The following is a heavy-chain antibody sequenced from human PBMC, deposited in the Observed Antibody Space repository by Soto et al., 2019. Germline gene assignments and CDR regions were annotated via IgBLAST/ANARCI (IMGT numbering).Heavy chain of an antibody. V-gene: IGHV4-59*01. J-gene: IGHJ5*02. CDR3: ARGDSSSWYWFYP. D-gene: IGHD6-13*01. Sequence: SETLSLTCTVSGGSISSYYWSWIRQPPGKGLEWIGYIYYSGSTNYNPSLKSRVTISVDTSKNQFSLKLSSVTAADTAVYYCARGDSSSWYWFYPWGQGTLVTVSS. CDR1: GGSISSYY. CDR2: IYYSGST.